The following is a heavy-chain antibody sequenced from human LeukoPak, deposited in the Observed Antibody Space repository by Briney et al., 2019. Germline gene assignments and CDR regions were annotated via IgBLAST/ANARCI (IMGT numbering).Heavy chain of an antibody. Sequence: SETLSLTCTVSGGSISSGGYYWSWIRQHPGKGLEWIGYIYYSGSTYYNPSLKSRVTISVDTSKNQFSLKLSSVTAADTAVYYCARVGVRGYSYGIRHWGQGTLVTVSS. J-gene: IGHJ4*02. CDR1: GGSISSGGYY. V-gene: IGHV4-31*03. CDR2: IYYSGST. CDR3: ARVGVRGYSYGIRH. D-gene: IGHD5-18*01.